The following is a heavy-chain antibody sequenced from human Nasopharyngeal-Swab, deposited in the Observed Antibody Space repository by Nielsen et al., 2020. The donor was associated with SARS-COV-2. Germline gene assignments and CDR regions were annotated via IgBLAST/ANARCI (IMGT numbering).Heavy chain of an antibody. V-gene: IGHV1-24*01. CDR3: ATALAVAGGKDGVHYYYGMDV. CDR2: FDPEDGET. J-gene: IGHJ6*02. CDR1: GYTLTELS. D-gene: IGHD6-19*01. Sequence: ASVNVSCKVSGYTLTELSMHWVRQAPGKGLEWMGGFDPEDGETIYEQKFQGRVTMTEDTSTDTAYMELSSLRSEDTAVYYCATALAVAGGKDGVHYYYGMDVWGQGTTVTVSS.